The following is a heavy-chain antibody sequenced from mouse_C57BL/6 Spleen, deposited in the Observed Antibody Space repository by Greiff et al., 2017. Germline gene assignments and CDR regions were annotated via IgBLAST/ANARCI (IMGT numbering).Heavy chain of an antibody. Sequence: EVKVEESGGGLVKPGGSLKLSCAASGFTFSDYGMHWVRQAPEKGLEWVAYISSGSSTIYYADTVKGRFTISRDNAKNTLFLQMTSLRSEDTAMYYCARGDGYYWYFDVWGTGTTVTVSS. CDR2: ISSGSSTI. V-gene: IGHV5-17*01. CDR3: ARGDGYYWYFDV. CDR1: GFTFSDYG. D-gene: IGHD2-3*01. J-gene: IGHJ1*03.